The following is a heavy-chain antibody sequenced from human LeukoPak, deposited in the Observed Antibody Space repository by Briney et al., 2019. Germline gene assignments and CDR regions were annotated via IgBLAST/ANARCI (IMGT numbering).Heavy chain of an antibody. J-gene: IGHJ4*02. CDR2: ISAYNGNT. CDR1: GYTFTSYG. V-gene: IGHV1-18*01. CDR3: ARDAVVVPAARGFDY. Sequence: ASVKVSCKASGYTFTSYGISWVRQAPGQGLEWMGWISAYNGNTNYAQKLQGRVTMTTDTSTSTAYMELRSLRSDDTAVYYCARDAVVVPAARGFDYWGQGTLVTVSS. D-gene: IGHD2-2*01.